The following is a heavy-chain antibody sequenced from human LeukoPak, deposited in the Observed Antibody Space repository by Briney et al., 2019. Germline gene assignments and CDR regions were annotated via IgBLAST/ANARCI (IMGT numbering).Heavy chain of an antibody. J-gene: IGHJ5*01. CDR1: GFTFADYG. CDR2: ISWNIGTI. CDR3: AKAKSPYGFIYANPADS. Sequence: PGGSLRLSCAASGFTFADYGMHWVRQAPGKGLEWVSSISWNIGTIGYAESVKGRFTISRDNAKNSLYLQMNSLRTEDTALYYCAKAKSPYGFIYANPADSWGQGTLVTVSS. V-gene: IGHV3-9*01. D-gene: IGHD5-18*01.